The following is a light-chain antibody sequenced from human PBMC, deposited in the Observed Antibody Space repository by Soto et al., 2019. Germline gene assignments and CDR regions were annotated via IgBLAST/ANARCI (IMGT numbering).Light chain of an antibody. CDR3: QQFNNYPIT. V-gene: IGKV1D-13*01. J-gene: IGKJ5*01. CDR2: DAS. Sequence: AIQLTQSPSSLSASVGDRVTITCRASQDITGALAWYQQKPGKAPKLLTYDASSLESGVPSRFSGSESGTHFTLTISSLQPEDFANYYCQQFNNYPITFGQGTRLEIK. CDR1: QDITGA.